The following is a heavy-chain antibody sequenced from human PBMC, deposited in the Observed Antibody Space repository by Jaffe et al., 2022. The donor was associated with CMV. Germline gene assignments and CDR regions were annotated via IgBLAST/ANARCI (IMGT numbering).Heavy chain of an antibody. CDR2: IRSKANSYAT. J-gene: IGHJ6*02. CDR1: GFTFSGSA. D-gene: IGHD6-13*01. CDR3: TRHRLIAAAGTFDYYYGMDV. Sequence: EVQLVESGGGLVQPGGSLKLSCAASGFTFSGSAMHWVRQASGKGLEWVGRIRSKANSYATAYAASVKGRFTISRDDSKNTAYLQMNSLKTEDTAVYYCTRHRLIAAAGTFDYYYGMDVWGQGTTVTVSS. V-gene: IGHV3-73*02.